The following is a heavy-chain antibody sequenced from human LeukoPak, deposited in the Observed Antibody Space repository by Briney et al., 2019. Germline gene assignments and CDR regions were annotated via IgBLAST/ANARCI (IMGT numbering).Heavy chain of an antibody. D-gene: IGHD1-1*01. V-gene: IGHV3-23*01. CDR2: ISGSGTAK. CDR1: GFSFDNYA. CDR3: TRGCRFSNCTPFDF. Sequence: PGGSLRLSCVASGFSFDNYAMNWVRRAPGKGLEWVSVISGSGTAKYYADSVKGRFTISRDNSQLTLDLQMENLRDDDTAVYYCTRGCRFSNCTPFDFWGQGALVAVSS. J-gene: IGHJ4*02.